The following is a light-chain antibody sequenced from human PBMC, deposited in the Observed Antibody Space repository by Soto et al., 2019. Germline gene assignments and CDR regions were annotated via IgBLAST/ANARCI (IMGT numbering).Light chain of an antibody. CDR1: TSNIGSNT. CDR2: SNN. CDR3: AAWDDSLSGYV. Sequence: QSVLTQPPSASGTPGQRVTISCSGSTSNIGSNTVNWYQQLPGTAPKLLIYSNNQRPSGVPDRFSGSKSGTSASLAISGLQSEYESDYYCAAWDDSLSGYVIXTGIKDTVL. J-gene: IGLJ1*01. V-gene: IGLV1-44*01.